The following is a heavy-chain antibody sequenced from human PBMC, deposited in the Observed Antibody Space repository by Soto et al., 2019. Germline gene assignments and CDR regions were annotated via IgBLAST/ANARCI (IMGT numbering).Heavy chain of an antibody. D-gene: IGHD6-13*01. Sequence: ASVKVSCKASGYTFTGYAMHWVRQAPGQRLEWMGWINAGNGNTKYSQKFQGRVTITRDTSASTAYMELSSLRSEDTAVYYCARVQGLGEYSSSWYHPHYYYYGMDVWGQGTTVTVSS. V-gene: IGHV1-3*01. CDR2: INAGNGNT. CDR1: GYTFTGYA. CDR3: ARVQGLGEYSSSWYHPHYYYYGMDV. J-gene: IGHJ6*02.